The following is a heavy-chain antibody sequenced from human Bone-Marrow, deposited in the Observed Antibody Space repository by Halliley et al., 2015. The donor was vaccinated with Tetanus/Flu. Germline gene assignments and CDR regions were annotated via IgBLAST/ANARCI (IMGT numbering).Heavy chain of an antibody. V-gene: IGHV3-30*18. CDR1: GFIFRNHG. D-gene: IGHD4-17*01. J-gene: IGHJ4*02. CDR2: ISYDGTNV. CDR3: AKDGPGDNKGGFDS. Sequence: SLRLSCAASGFIFRNHGMRWVRQAPGKGLEWVALISYDGTNVFYGDSVKGRFTISRDNSENTLYLQINSLRVDDTAVYYCAKDGPGDNKGGFDSWGQGARVTVSS.